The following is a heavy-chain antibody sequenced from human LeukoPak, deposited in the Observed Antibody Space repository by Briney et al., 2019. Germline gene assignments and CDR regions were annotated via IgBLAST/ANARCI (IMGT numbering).Heavy chain of an antibody. CDR2: MYTSGST. CDR3: ARDRGQWLTKNYYYYYYMDV. V-gene: IGHV4-61*02. J-gene: IGHJ6*03. CDR1: GGSIISGSYY. Sequence: SQTLSHTCTVSGGSIISGSYYWSWIRQPAGKGLEWIGRMYTSGSTSYNPSLKSRVTISVDTSKNQFSLKLSSVTAADTAVYYCARDRGQWLTKNYYYYYYMDVWGKGTTVTISS. D-gene: IGHD6-19*01.